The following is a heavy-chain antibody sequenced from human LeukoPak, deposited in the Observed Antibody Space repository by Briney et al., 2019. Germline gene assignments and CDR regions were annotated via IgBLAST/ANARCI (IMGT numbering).Heavy chain of an antibody. J-gene: IGHJ4*02. Sequence: GSLRLSCAASGFTFSSYGMHWVRQAPGKGLEWVAVIWYDGSNKYCADSVKGRFTISRDNSKNTLYLQMNSLRAEDTAVYYCAKDRTTPPYYFDYWGQGTLVTVSS. CDR1: GFTFSSYG. CDR2: IWYDGSNK. V-gene: IGHV3-33*06. D-gene: IGHD1-7*01. CDR3: AKDRTTPPYYFDY.